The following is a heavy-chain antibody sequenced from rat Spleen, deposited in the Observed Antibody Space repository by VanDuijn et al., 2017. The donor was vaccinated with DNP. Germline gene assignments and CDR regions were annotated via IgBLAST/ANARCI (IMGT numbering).Heavy chain of an antibody. Sequence: EVKLVESGGGLVQPGRSLKLSCAASGFNFNDYWMGWVRQAPGKGLEWIGQIKKDSSTITYIPSLKDKFTISRDNDQNTLYLQMSKLGSEDTAIYYCARGPNYGGYADYFDYWGQGVMVTVSS. CDR1: GFNFNDYW. J-gene: IGHJ2*01. CDR2: IKKDSSTI. D-gene: IGHD1-11*01. V-gene: IGHV4-2*01. CDR3: ARGPNYGGYADYFDY.